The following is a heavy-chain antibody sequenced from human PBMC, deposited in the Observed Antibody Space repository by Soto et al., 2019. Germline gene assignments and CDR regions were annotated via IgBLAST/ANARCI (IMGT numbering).Heavy chain of an antibody. D-gene: IGHD3-10*01. V-gene: IGHV1-8*01. CDR3: AKVSRKGSAIDFDY. Sequence: QVRLVQSGGEQKKPGASVKVSCKASGYTFSNYDMNWVRQATGQGPEWIGWVNPNNGDTGYAQKFQGRVTLTTDISTTTAYMELTSLRSEDTAIYYCAKVSRKGSAIDFDYWGQGTLITVSS. CDR1: GYTFSNYD. J-gene: IGHJ4*02. CDR2: VNPNNGDT.